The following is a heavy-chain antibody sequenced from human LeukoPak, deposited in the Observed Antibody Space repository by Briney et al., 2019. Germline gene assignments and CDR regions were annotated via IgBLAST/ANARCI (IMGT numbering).Heavy chain of an antibody. CDR3: ARGAVQGYFDY. J-gene: IGHJ4*02. Sequence: SETLSLTCAVYGGSFSGYYWSWIRQPPGKGLEWIGEINHSGSTNYNPSLKSRVTISVDTSKNQFSLKPSSVTAADTAVYYCARGAVQGYFDYWGQGTLVTVSS. V-gene: IGHV4-34*01. CDR2: INHSGST. CDR1: GGSFSGYY.